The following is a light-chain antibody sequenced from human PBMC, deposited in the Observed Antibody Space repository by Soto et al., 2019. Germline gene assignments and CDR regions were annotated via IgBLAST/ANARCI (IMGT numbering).Light chain of an antibody. J-gene: IGKJ1*01. CDR1: QSVSSNL. V-gene: IGKV3-20*01. CDR2: GAT. Sequence: EIVLTQSPGTLSLSPGERAXXXXXXSQSVSSNLLAWYQQKPGQAXRLLIYGATXSXXGIXDRXSGSGSGTDFTLTISRLEPEDFAVYYCQQYGSSPRTFGQGTKVDIK. CDR3: QQYGSSPRT.